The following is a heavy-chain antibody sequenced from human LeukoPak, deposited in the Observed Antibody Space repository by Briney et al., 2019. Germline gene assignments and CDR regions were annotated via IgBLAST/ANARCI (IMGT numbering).Heavy chain of an antibody. J-gene: IGHJ3*02. CDR1: GFTFSSYA. Sequence: GGSLRLSCATSGFTFSSYAMSWVRQAPGKGLEWVSAISGSGGSTYYADSVKGRFTISRDNSKNTLYLQMNSLRAEDTAVYYCAKGGSVDTAMVPSAFDIWGQGTMVTVSS. CDR2: ISGSGGST. CDR3: AKGGSVDTAMVPSAFDI. D-gene: IGHD5-18*01. V-gene: IGHV3-23*01.